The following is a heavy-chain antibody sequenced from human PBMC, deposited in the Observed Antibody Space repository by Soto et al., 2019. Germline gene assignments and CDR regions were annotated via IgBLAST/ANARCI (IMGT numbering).Heavy chain of an antibody. V-gene: IGHV4-59*08. CDR3: ARGTPSPLIVRSSRGPWFDP. CDR1: GGSISSYY. J-gene: IGHJ5*02. Sequence: SETLSLTCTVSGGSISSYYWSWIRQPPGKGLEWIGYMYYGGRTNYNPSLKSRVTISVDTSKMQVALKLSSVTAADTAVYFCARGTPSPLIVRSSRGPWFDPWGQGTLVTVSS. D-gene: IGHD2-15*01. CDR2: MYYGGRT.